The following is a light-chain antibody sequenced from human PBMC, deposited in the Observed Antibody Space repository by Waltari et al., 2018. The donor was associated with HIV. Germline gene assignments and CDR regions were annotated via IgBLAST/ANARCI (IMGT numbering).Light chain of an antibody. J-gene: IGLJ1*01. CDR3: VGWDGSLSGYV. CDR1: SSNIGNDN. CDR2: KNY. Sequence: QSVLTQPPSASGTPGQTVTISCSGSSSNIGNDNVYWYQQLPGMTPKLLIYKNYQRPSWVPDRFAGSKSGTSASLAISVLRSEDEADYYCVGWDGSLSGYVFGAGTKVTVL. V-gene: IGLV1-47*01.